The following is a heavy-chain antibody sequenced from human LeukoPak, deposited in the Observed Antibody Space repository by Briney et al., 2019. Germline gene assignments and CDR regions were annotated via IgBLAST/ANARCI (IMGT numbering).Heavy chain of an antibody. CDR1: GGSINGYY. J-gene: IGHJ2*01. V-gene: IGHV4-59*01. Sequence: SETLFLTCTVSGGSINGYYWSWIRQPPGKGLEWIGYIYYSGGTKYNPSLQSRVTISVDTSKNQFSLKLNSVTAADPAVYYCARGETAASTIWYFDLWGGGALVSVSS. D-gene: IGHD2/OR15-2a*01. CDR3: ARGETAASTIWYFDL. CDR2: IYYSGGT.